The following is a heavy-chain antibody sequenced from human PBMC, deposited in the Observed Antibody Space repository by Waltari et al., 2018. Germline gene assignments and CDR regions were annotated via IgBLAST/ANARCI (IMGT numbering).Heavy chain of an antibody. V-gene: IGHV4-34*01. CDR3: ASPYGDSPGGFDY. J-gene: IGHJ4*02. CDR1: GGSFSGDY. CDR2: INHSGST. D-gene: IGHD4-17*01. Sequence: QVQLQQWGAGLLKPSETLSLTCAVSGGSFSGDYWSCIRQPPGKGLEWSGEINHSGSTNYNPSLKSRVTISVDTSKNQFSLKLSSVTAADTAVYYCASPYGDSPGGFDYWGQGTLVTVSS.